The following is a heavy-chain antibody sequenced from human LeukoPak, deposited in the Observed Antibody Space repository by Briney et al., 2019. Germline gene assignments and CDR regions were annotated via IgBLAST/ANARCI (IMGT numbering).Heavy chain of an antibody. J-gene: IGHJ4*02. V-gene: IGHV1-8*01. CDR3: AREVPENFNFDY. D-gene: IGHD2/OR15-2a*01. CDR2: MNPNSGNT. Sequence: ASVKVSCKASGYTFTSYDINWVRQATGQGLEWMGWMNPNSGNTGYAQKFQGRVTMTRNTSISTAYMELSSLRSEDTAVYYCAREVPENFNFDYWGQGTLVTVSS. CDR1: GYTFTSYD.